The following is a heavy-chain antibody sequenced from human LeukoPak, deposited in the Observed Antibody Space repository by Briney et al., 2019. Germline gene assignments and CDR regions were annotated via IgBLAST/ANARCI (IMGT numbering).Heavy chain of an antibody. D-gene: IGHD3-22*01. CDR2: ISSSGSTI. V-gene: IGHV3-11*04. CDR1: GFTFSDYY. Sequence: PGGSLRLSCAASGFTFSDYYMSWIRQAPGKGLEWVSYISSSGSTIYYADSVKGRFTISRDNAKNSLFLQMNSLRAEDTAVYYCATYIRYYYDSSGWPRGAFDVWGQGTVVTVSS. CDR3: ATYIRYYYDSSGWPRGAFDV. J-gene: IGHJ3*01.